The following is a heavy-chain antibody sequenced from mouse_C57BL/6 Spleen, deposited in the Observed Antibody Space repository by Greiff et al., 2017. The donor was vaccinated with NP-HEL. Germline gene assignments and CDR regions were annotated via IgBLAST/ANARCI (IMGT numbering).Heavy chain of an antibody. CDR2: INPGSGGT. J-gene: IGHJ2*01. D-gene: IGHD1-1*01. CDR1: GYAFTNYL. Sequence: VQLQQSGAELVRPGTSVKVSCKASGYAFTNYLIEWVKQRPGQGLEWIGVINPGSGGTNYNEKFKGKATLTADKSSSTAYMQLSSLTSEDSAVYFGARSAGSSLFDYWGQGTTLTVSS. V-gene: IGHV1-54*01. CDR3: ARSAGSSLFDY.